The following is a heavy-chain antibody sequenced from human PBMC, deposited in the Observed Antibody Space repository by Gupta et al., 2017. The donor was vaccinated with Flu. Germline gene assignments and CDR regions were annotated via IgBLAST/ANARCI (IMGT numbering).Heavy chain of an antibody. CDR2: ISSSSSTI. CDR1: GFTFSSYS. Sequence: EVQLVESGGGLVQPGGSLRLACAASGFTFSSYSMNWVRQAPGKGLEWVSYISSSSSTIYYADSVKGVFTIARDNAKNSLYLQRISLRDEDTAVYYCARESRTRVGVSNEEDDAFDIWGQGTMVTVSS. CDR3: ARESRTRVGVSNEEDDAFDI. J-gene: IGHJ3*02. V-gene: IGHV3-48*02. D-gene: IGHD3-22*01.